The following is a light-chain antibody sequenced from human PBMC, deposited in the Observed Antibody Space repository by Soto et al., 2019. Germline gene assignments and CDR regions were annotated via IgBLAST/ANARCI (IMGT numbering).Light chain of an antibody. Sequence: EIVLTQSPGTLSLSPGERATLSCRASQSVTSSSLAWYQQKPGQAPRLLISGASGRATGIPDRFSGSGSGTDFTLTISRLEPEDFAVYYCHQYGSSPPYTFGQGTKLEI. J-gene: IGKJ2*01. CDR1: QSVTSSS. CDR2: GAS. V-gene: IGKV3-20*01. CDR3: HQYGSSPPYT.